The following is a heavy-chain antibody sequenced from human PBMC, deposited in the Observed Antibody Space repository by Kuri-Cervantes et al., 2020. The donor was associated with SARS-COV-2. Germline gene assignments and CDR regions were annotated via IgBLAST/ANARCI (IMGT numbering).Heavy chain of an antibody. CDR2: ISHDGKNK. D-gene: IGHD2-21*01. J-gene: IGHJ4*02. V-gene: IGHV3-30*18. Sequence: GRSLRLSCAASGFNFSRTDMHWVRQAPGKGLEWVAVISHDGKNKKCIASGKGRFTISRDNSQNTLYLHMKSLRSEDTAMYYCAKDRVGVQDFWGQGTLVTVSS. CDR3: AKDRVGVQDF. CDR1: GFNFSRTD.